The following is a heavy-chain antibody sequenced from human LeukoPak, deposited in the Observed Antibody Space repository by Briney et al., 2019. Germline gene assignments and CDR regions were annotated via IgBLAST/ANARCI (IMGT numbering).Heavy chain of an antibody. V-gene: IGHV4-59*01. J-gene: IGHJ3*02. Sequence: SETLSLTCTVSGVSISSYYWSWIRQPPGKGLEWVGYIYYSGSTNYNPSLKSRVTISVETTKSQFSLKLSSVTAADTAVYYCARGHRKRWIQTDAFDIWGQGRMVTVSS. CDR3: ARGHRKRWIQTDAFDI. CDR1: GVSISSYY. CDR2: IYYSGST. D-gene: IGHD5-24*01.